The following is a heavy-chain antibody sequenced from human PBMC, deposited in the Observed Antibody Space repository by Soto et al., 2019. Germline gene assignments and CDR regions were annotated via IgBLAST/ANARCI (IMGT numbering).Heavy chain of an antibody. Sequence: SDTLSLTCAVSSGSINSSNLGRWVRQPPGKGLEWIGEIYHSGSTNYNPSLKSRVTISVDKSKNQFSLKLSSVTAADTAVYYCARGVTGAFDYWGQGTLVTVSS. CDR1: SGSINSSNL. CDR2: IYHSGST. D-gene: IGHD1-20*01. CDR3: ARGVTGAFDY. V-gene: IGHV4-4*02. J-gene: IGHJ4*02.